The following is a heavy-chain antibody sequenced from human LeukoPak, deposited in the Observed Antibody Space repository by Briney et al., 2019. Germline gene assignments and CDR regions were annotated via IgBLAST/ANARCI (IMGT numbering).Heavy chain of an antibody. CDR1: RYTFTSYD. CDR3: ARRAIVVVPAALYYYYVDV. Sequence: ASVKVSCTASRYTFTSYDINWVRQATGQGLEWMGWMNPNSGNTGYAQKFQGRVTMTRNTSISTAYMELSSLRSEDTAVYYCARRAIVVVPAALYYYYVDVWGKGTTVTVSS. V-gene: IGHV1-8*01. CDR2: MNPNSGNT. J-gene: IGHJ6*03. D-gene: IGHD2-2*01.